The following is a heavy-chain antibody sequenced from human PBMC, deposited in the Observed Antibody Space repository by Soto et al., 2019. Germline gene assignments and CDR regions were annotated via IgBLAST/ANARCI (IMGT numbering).Heavy chain of an antibody. D-gene: IGHD2-2*01. Sequence: SETLSLTWPFAGCSLSCRVYFWSWIRPHPGKGLEWIGYIYYSGNTHYNPSLKSRVTISLDTSKNQFSLKLFSVSAADTVVYYCARGASRSILVVPGALSLEWFDPWGQGNPVTVS. V-gene: IGHV4-31*02. CDR2: IYYSGNT. J-gene: IGHJ5*02. CDR1: GCSLSCRVYF. CDR3: ARGASRSILVVPGALSLEWFDP.